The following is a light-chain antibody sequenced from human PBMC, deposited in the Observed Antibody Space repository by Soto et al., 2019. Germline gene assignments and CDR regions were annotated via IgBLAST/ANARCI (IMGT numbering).Light chain of an antibody. CDR1: QTISTW. CDR3: QQYTNTNNPWM. CDR2: DAS. J-gene: IGKJ1*01. V-gene: IGKV1-5*01. Sequence: DIHVTQSTPTLSASVGNRVTITCRAIQTISTWMAWYQQKPGKAPKLLFYDASTLQSGVASRFSGSGSGTEFTLIISGLQPDDSATYYCQQYTNTNNPWMFGQGTKVDIK.